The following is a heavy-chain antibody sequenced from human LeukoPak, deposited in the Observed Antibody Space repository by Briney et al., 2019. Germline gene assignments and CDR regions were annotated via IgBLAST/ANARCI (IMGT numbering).Heavy chain of an antibody. Sequence: GGSLRLSCAASGFIFRSYAMTWVRQAPGKGLECVAAISDSGGSTNYADSVKGRFTISRDNSKNTLYLQMSSLRAEDTAVYYCAKDRPGSGWAFDYWGQGTLVTVSS. J-gene: IGHJ4*02. V-gene: IGHV3-23*01. CDR2: ISDSGGST. D-gene: IGHD6-19*01. CDR1: GFIFRSYA. CDR3: AKDRPGSGWAFDY.